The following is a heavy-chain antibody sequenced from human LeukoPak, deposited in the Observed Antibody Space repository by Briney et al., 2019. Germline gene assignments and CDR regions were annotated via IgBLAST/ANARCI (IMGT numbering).Heavy chain of an antibody. D-gene: IGHD6-13*01. CDR2: IYYSGST. CDR3: ARDGQQLGVDY. V-gene: IGHV4-39*07. CDR1: GGSISSSSYY. Sequence: SETLSLTCTVSGGSISSSSYYWGWIRQPPGKGLEWIGSIYYSGSTYYNPSLKSRVTISVDTSKNQFSLKLSSVTAADTAVYYCARDGQQLGVDYWGQGTLVTVSS. J-gene: IGHJ4*02.